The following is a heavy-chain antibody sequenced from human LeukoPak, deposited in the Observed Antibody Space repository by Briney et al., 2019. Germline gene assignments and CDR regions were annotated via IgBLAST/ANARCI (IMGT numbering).Heavy chain of an antibody. J-gene: IGHJ4*02. CDR2: MFDNENT. CDR1: GVSISSHY. Sequence: SETLSLTCTVSGVSISSHYRSWIRQPPGKGLEWIGYMFDNENTKDNPSLKSRITLSADTSKNQFSLRLSSVTAADTAVSHCATIKRGSIFGYFDFWGQGILVTVSS. V-gene: IGHV4-59*11. D-gene: IGHD5-18*01. CDR3: ATIKRGSIFGYFDF.